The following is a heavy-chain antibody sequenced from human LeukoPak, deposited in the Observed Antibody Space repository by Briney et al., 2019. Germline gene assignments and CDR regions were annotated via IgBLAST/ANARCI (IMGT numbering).Heavy chain of an antibody. CDR3: ARVWVTTRLDF. J-gene: IGHJ4*02. V-gene: IGHV3-7*03. Sequence: GGSLRLSCAASGFIFSSYWMTWVRQAPGKGLEWVANIKQDGSGKQYVDSVKGRFTISRDNAKNSLYLQMNSLRAEDTAVYYCARVWVTTRLDFWGQGTLVTASS. CDR1: GFIFSSYW. D-gene: IGHD4-17*01. CDR2: IKQDGSGK.